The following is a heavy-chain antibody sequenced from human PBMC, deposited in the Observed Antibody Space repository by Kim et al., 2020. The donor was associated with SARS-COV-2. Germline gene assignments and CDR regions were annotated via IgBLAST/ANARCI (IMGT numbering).Heavy chain of an antibody. D-gene: IGHD3-22*01. CDR2: ISSSSSTI. CDR3: ARDQSRVTVIVVVRYGMDV. CDR1: GFTFSSYS. J-gene: IGHJ6*02. Sequence: GGSLRLSCAASGFTFSSYSMNWVRQAPGKGLEWVSYISSSSSTIFYADSVKGRFTISRDNAKNSLYLQMHSLRAEDTAVYYCARDQSRVTVIVVVRYGMDVWGQGTTVTVSS. V-gene: IGHV3-48*04.